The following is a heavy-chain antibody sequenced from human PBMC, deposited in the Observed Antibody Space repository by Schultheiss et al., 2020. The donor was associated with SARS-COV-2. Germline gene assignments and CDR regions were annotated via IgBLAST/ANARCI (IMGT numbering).Heavy chain of an antibody. CDR3: TTPLQSVSYYGMDV. Sequence: ASVKVSCKASGYTFTSYGISWVRQAPGQGLEWMGWISAYNGNTNYAQKLQGRVTMTTDTSTSTAYMELSSLRSEDTAVYYCTTPLQSVSYYGMDVWGQGTTVTVSS. D-gene: IGHD4-11*01. CDR1: GYTFTSYG. V-gene: IGHV1-18*01. J-gene: IGHJ6*02. CDR2: ISAYNGNT.